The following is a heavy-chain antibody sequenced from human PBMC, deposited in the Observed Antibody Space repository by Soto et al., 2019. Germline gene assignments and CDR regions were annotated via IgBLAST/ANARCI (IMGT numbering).Heavy chain of an antibody. Sequence: SETLSLTCAVYGGSFSGYYWSWIRQPPGKGLEWIGEINHSGSTNYNPSLKSRVTISVDTSKNQFSLKLSSVTAADTAVYYCARVGGRFLEWLLWGYYYYGMDVWGQGTTVTVSS. CDR2: INHSGST. V-gene: IGHV4-34*01. CDR1: GGSFSGYY. J-gene: IGHJ6*02. D-gene: IGHD3-3*01. CDR3: ARVGGRFLEWLLWGYYYYGMDV.